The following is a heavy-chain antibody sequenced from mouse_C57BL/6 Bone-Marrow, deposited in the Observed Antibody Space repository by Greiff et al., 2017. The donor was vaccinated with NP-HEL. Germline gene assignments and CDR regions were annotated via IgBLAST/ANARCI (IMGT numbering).Heavy chain of an antibody. Sequence: QVQLKQSGAELAKPGASVKLSCKASGYTFTSYWMHWVKQRPGQGLEWIGYINPSSGYTKYNQKFKDKATLTADKSSSTAYMQLSSLTYEDSAVYYCARHYDYDVYAMDYWGQGTSVTVSS. CDR2: INPSSGYT. CDR3: ARHYDYDVYAMDY. D-gene: IGHD2-4*01. J-gene: IGHJ4*01. V-gene: IGHV1-7*01. CDR1: GYTFTSYW.